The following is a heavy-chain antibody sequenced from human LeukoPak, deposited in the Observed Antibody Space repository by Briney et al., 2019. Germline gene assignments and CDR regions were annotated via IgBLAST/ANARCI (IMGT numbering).Heavy chain of an antibody. CDR2: MYYSGST. CDR1: GGSISSYY. D-gene: IGHD3-10*01. V-gene: IGHV4-59*01. CDR3: ARDARRGWFDP. J-gene: IGHJ5*02. Sequence: SETLSLTYTVSGGSISSYYWSWIRQPPGKGLEWIGYMYYSGSTNYNPSLKSRVTISVDTSKNQFSLKLSSVTAADTAVYYCARDARRGWFDPWGQGTLVTVSS.